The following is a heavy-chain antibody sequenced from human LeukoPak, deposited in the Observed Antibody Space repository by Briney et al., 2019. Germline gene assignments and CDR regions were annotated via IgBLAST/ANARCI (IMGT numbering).Heavy chain of an antibody. D-gene: IGHD2-15*01. Sequence: ASVKVSCKASGYTFTSYYMHWVRQAPGQGLEWMGIINPSGGSTSYAQKFQGRVTMTRDTSTSTVYMELSSLRSEDTAVYYCARVGYYSGGSCYSPIDYWGQGTLVTVSS. V-gene: IGHV1-46*01. CDR2: INPSGGST. CDR3: ARVGYYSGGSCYSPIDY. J-gene: IGHJ4*02. CDR1: GYTFTSYY.